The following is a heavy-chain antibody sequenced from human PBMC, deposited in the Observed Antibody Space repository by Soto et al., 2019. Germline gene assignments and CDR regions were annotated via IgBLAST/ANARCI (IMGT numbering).Heavy chain of an antibody. J-gene: IGHJ3*02. V-gene: IGHV1-2*02. Sequence: QLHLVQSGAVVKKPGASVTVSCSASGYPVTAYYMHWVRQAPGRGLEWMGGINPATGAAKYTQTFRGGVTMTRDTSTSTVFMELSGLTSGATAVFYCARGGGVGVAGSAAFDMWGQGTLVTVSS. CDR2: INPATGAA. CDR1: GYPVTAYY. D-gene: IGHD3-3*01. CDR3: ARGGGVGVAGSAAFDM.